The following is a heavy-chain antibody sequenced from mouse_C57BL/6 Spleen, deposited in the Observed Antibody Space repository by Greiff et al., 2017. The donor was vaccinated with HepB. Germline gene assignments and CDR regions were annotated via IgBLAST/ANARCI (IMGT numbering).Heavy chain of an antibody. J-gene: IGHJ1*03. V-gene: IGHV1-26*01. CDR2: INPNNGGT. D-gene: IGHD1-1*01. Sequence: EVQLQQSGPELVKPGASVKISCKASGYTFTDYYMNWVKQSHGKSLEWIGDINPNNGGTSYNQKFKGKATLTVDKSSSTAYMELRSLTSEDSAVYYCERKGIPYYGSSYGYFDVWGTGTTVTVSS. CDR3: ERKGIPYYGSSYGYFDV. CDR1: GYTFTDYY.